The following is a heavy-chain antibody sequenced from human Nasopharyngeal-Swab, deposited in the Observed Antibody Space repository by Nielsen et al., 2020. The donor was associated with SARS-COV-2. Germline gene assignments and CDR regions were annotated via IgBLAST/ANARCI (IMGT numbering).Heavy chain of an antibody. D-gene: IGHD6-6*01. V-gene: IGHV1-69*13. Sequence: AVNVSCKASGGTFISYAISWVRQAPGQGREWMGGIIPIFGTANYAQKFQGRVTITADESTSTAYMELSSLRSEDTAVYYCARRPYSSSSGDYYYGMDVWGQGTTVTVSS. J-gene: IGHJ6*02. CDR1: GGTFISYA. CDR2: IIPIFGTA. CDR3: ARRPYSSSSGDYYYGMDV.